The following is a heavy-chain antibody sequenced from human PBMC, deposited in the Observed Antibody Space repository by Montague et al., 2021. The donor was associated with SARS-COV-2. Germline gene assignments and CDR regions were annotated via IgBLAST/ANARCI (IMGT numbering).Heavy chain of an antibody. Sequence: SETLSLTCTVSGAFIRSSDHYWGWIRQPPGKGLEWIGSIYYTGSRYYTPSLTSRLTISVDTSRYPFSLELTSVTAAETAIYYCARAGGFDNSGYVGRLRTYYLDYWGQGLLVTVSS. CDR2: IYYTGSR. CDR1: GAFIRSSDHY. J-gene: IGHJ4*02. CDR3: ARAGGFDNSGYVGRLRTYYLDY. V-gene: IGHV4-39*07. D-gene: IGHD3-22*01.